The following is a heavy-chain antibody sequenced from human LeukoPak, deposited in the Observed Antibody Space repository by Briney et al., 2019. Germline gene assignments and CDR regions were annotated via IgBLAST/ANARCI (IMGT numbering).Heavy chain of an antibody. D-gene: IGHD6-13*01. CDR1: GFTFSTYI. CDR2: IGTSTSYI. Sequence: GGSLRLSCAASGFTFSTYIMNWVRQTPGKGLEWVSSIGTSTSYIYYADSVKGRFTISRDNSKNTLYLQMNSLRAEDTAVYYCARRDSSSWYWVAVLDYWGQGTLVTVSS. V-gene: IGHV3-21*01. CDR3: ARRDSSSWYWVAVLDY. J-gene: IGHJ4*02.